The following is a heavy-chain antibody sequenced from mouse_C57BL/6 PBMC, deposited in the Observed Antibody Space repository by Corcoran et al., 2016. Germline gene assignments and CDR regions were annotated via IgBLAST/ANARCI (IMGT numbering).Heavy chain of an antibody. CDR2: ILPGSGST. CDR1: GFTFNGYW. V-gene: IGHV1-9*01. CDR3: AGNVSSYVRYLDY. Sequence: QVQLQQSGAELMKPGASVKLSCKATGFTFNGYWIEWVKQRPGHGLEWIGEILPGSGSTNYNEKFKGKATFTADTSSNTAYMQLSSLTTEDSASCYCAGNVSSYVRYLDYWGQGTTLTVSS. D-gene: IGHD1-1*01. J-gene: IGHJ2*01.